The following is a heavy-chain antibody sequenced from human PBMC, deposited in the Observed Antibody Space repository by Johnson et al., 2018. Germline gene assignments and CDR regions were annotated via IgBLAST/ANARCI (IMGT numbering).Heavy chain of an antibody. V-gene: IGHV3-23*04. D-gene: IGHD2-15*01. J-gene: IGHJ6*02. CDR1: GFTFSSYA. CDR3: AKDTVVVVAAPHYYYYYGMDV. Sequence: VQLVESGGGLVQHGGSLRLSCAASGFTFSSYAMSWVRQAPGKGLEWVSAISGSGGSPYYADSVKGRFTISRDNSKNKLYLQMNSLRAEDTAVYYCAKDTVVVVAAPHYYYYYGMDVWGQGTTVTVSS. CDR2: ISGSGGSP.